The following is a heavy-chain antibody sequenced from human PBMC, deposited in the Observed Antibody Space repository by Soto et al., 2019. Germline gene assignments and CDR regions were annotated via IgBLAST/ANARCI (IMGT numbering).Heavy chain of an antibody. V-gene: IGHV4-59*01. CDR2: IYYSGST. J-gene: IGHJ4*02. CDR1: GGSISSYY. Sequence: PSETLSLTCTVSGGSISSYYWSWIRQPPGKGLEWIGYIYYSGSTNYNPSLKSRVTISVDTSKNQFSLKLSSVTAADTAVYYCARASYNWNDGYFDYWGQGTLVTVSS. D-gene: IGHD1-20*01. CDR3: ARASYNWNDGYFDY.